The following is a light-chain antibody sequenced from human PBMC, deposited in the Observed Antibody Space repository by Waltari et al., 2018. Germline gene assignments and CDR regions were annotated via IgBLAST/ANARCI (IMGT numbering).Light chain of an antibody. CDR1: QSISSR. Sequence: DIQTTQSPSTLSASVGDSVTITCRASQSISSRLAWYQQKPGKAPKLLIYDASSLESGVPSRFSGSGSGTEFTLTISSLQPDDFATYYCQQYNSYSAFGQGTKVEIK. V-gene: IGKV1-5*01. CDR2: DAS. CDR3: QQYNSYSA. J-gene: IGKJ1*01.